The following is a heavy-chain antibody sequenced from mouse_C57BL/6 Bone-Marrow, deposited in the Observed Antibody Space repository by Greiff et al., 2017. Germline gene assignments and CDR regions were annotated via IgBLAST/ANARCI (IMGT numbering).Heavy chain of an antibody. J-gene: IGHJ1*03. CDR2: IDPENGDT. D-gene: IGHD2-2*01. Sequence: EVQLQQSGAELVRPGASVKLSCTASGFNFKDDYMHWVKQRPEQGLEWIGWIDPENGDTEYASKFQGKATITVDTSSITAYLQLSSLTSEDTAVYYCTTSYGDDGEYWYFDVWGKGTTVTVSS. CDR1: GFNFKDDY. CDR3: TTSYGDDGEYWYFDV. V-gene: IGHV14-4*01.